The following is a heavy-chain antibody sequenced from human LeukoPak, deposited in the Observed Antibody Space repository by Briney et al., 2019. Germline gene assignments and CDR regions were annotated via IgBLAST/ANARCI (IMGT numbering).Heavy chain of an antibody. CDR3: ARGGYSSAWYVFDY. CDR2: IYYSGST. CDR1: GGSISSSY. Sequence: SETLSLTCTVSGGSISSSYWSWIRQPPGKGLEWNGYIYYSGSTNSNPSLKSRVTISVDTSKNQFSLKLTSVTAADTAVYYCARGGYSSAWYVFDYWGQGTLVTVSS. D-gene: IGHD6-19*01. J-gene: IGHJ4*02. V-gene: IGHV4-59*01.